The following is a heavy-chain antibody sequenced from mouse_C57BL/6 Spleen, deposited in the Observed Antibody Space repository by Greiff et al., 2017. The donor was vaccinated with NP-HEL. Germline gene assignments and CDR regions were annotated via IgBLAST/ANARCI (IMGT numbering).Heavy chain of an antibody. Sequence: QVQLQQPGAELVKPGASVKLSCKASGYTFTSYWMQWVKQRPGQGLEWIGEIDPSDSYTNYNQKFKGKATLTVDTSSSTAYMQLSSLTSEDAAVYYCARGAYYGSSYKMDYGGQGTSVTVSA. V-gene: IGHV1-50*01. D-gene: IGHD1-1*01. CDR3: ARGAYYGSSYKMDY. J-gene: IGHJ4*01. CDR1: GYTFTSYW. CDR2: IDPSDSYT.